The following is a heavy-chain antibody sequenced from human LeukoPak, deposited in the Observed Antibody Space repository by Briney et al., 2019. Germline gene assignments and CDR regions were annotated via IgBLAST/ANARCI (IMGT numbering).Heavy chain of an antibody. V-gene: IGHV1-24*01. CDR2: FDPEDGET. J-gene: IGHJ4*02. Sequence: ASVKVSCKVSGYTLTELSMHWVRQAPGKGLEWMGGFDPEDGETIYAQKFQGRVTMTEDTSTDTAYMELSRLRSDDTAVYYCARAYSSSSPLDYWGQGTLVTVSS. D-gene: IGHD6-13*01. CDR3: ARAYSSSSPLDY. CDR1: GYTLTELS.